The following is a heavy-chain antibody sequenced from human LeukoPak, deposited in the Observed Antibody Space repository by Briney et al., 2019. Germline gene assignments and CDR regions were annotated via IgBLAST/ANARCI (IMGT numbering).Heavy chain of an antibody. CDR1: GFTFSDYY. Sequence: GGSLRLSCAVSGFTFSDYYMSWVRQAPGKGLEWVSSISSSSSYIYYADSVKGRFTISRDNAKNSLYLQMNSLRAEDTAVYYCAREGTYGDYGIYYYYMDVWGKGTTVTVSS. CDR2: ISSSSSYI. V-gene: IGHV3-21*01. J-gene: IGHJ6*03. CDR3: AREGTYGDYGIYYYYMDV. D-gene: IGHD4-17*01.